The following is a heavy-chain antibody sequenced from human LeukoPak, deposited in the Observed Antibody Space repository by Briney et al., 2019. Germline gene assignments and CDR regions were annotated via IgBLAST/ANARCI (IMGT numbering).Heavy chain of an antibody. J-gene: IGHJ4*02. D-gene: IGHD3-3*01. V-gene: IGHV1-69*01. Sequence: GASVKVSCKASGGTFSSYAISWVRQAPGQGLGWMGGIIPIFGTANCAQKFQGRVTITADESTSTAYMELSSLRSEDTAVYYCATHYYDFWSGYGYWGQGTLVTVSS. CDR3: ATHYYDFWSGYGY. CDR1: GGTFSSYA. CDR2: IIPIFGTA.